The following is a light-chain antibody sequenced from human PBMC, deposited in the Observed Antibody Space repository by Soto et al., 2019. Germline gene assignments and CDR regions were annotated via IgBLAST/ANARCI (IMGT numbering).Light chain of an antibody. J-gene: IGLJ1*01. CDR2: EVS. V-gene: IGLV2-8*01. Sequence: QSALTQPPSASGSPGQSVAISCTGTSSDVGGYNYVSWYQQHPGKAPKLMIYEVSKRPSGVPDRFSGSKSGNTASLTVSGLQAEGEADYYCSSYAGSNNSLYVFGTGTKVTVL. CDR1: SSDVGGYNY. CDR3: SSYAGSNNSLYV.